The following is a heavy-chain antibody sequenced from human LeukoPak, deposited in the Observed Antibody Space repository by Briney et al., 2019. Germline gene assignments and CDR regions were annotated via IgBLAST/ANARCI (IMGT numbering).Heavy chain of an antibody. D-gene: IGHD2-2*01. Sequence: PSETLSLTCTVSGGSISSYYWSWIRQPAGKGLEWIGRIYTSGSTNYNPSLKSRVTMSVDTSKNQFSLKLSSVTAADTAVYYCASNQVWAGIVVVPAVKGRAFDIWGQGTMVTVSS. V-gene: IGHV4-4*07. CDR2: IYTSGST. J-gene: IGHJ3*02. CDR1: GGSISSYY. CDR3: ASNQVWAGIVVVPAVKGRAFDI.